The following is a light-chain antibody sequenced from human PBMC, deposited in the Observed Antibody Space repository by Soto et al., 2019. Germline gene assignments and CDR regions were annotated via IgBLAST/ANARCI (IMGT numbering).Light chain of an antibody. V-gene: IGLV2-14*01. Sequence: QSVLTQPASMSGSPGQSITISCTGTSSDVGGYNYVSWYQQHPGKAPKLMIYDVSNRPSGVSNRFSGSKSGNTASLTISGLQAEDEADYYCSSYTSSSTLSVVFGGGTQLTVL. CDR2: DVS. CDR3: SSYTSSSTLSVV. CDR1: SSDVGGYNY. J-gene: IGLJ2*01.